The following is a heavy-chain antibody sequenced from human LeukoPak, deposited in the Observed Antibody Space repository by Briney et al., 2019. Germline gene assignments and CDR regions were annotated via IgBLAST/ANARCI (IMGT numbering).Heavy chain of an antibody. CDR3: ARDPSMMAEAFYLGYYYYGMDV. D-gene: IGHD5-24*01. V-gene: IGHV3-21*01. CDR2: ISSSSSYI. J-gene: IGHJ6*02. CDR1: GLTFSSYS. Sequence: GGSLRLSCAASGLTFSSYSMNWVRQAPGKGLEWVSSISSSSSYIYYADSVKGRFTISRDNAKNSLYLQMNSLRAEDTAVYYCARDPSMMAEAFYLGYYYYGMDVWGQGTTVTVSS.